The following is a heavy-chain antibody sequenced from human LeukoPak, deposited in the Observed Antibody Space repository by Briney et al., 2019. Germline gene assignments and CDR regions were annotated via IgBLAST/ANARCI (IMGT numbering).Heavy chain of an antibody. J-gene: IGHJ4*02. V-gene: IGHV4-4*07. CDR1: GGSISSYY. D-gene: IGHD3-3*01. Sequence: SETLSLTCTVSGGSISSYYWRWIRQPAGKGLEWIGRIYTSGSTNYNPSLKSRVTMSIDTSKNQFSLKLSSVTAADTAVYYCARLTYDFWSGYNTLDYWGQGTLVTVSS. CDR3: ARLTYDFWSGYNTLDY. CDR2: IYTSGST.